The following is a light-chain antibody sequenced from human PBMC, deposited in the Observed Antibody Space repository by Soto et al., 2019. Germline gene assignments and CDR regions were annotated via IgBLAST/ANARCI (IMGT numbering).Light chain of an antibody. CDR3: QQSRT. CDR1: QTTNNW. V-gene: IGKV1-5*01. Sequence: DIQMTQSPSTLSASVGETVTITCRASQTTNNWLAWYQHKPGKAPELLIYDVSALDSGVPSRFSGSGSGTEFTLTISSLQPDYFATYYCQQSRTFGQGTKLEIK. J-gene: IGKJ2*01. CDR2: DVS.